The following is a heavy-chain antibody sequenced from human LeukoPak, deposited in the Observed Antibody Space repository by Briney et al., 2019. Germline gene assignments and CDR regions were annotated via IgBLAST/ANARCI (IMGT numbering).Heavy chain of an antibody. J-gene: IGHJ3*02. Sequence: SETLSLTCAVYGGSFSGYYWSWIRQPPGKGLEWIGEINHSGSTNYNPSLKSRVTISVDTSKNQFSLKLSSVTAADTAVYYCARHKDYSSSGWYSDAFDIWGQGTMVTVSS. CDR1: GGSFSGYY. CDR3: ARHKDYSSSGWYSDAFDI. D-gene: IGHD6-19*01. V-gene: IGHV4-34*01. CDR2: INHSGST.